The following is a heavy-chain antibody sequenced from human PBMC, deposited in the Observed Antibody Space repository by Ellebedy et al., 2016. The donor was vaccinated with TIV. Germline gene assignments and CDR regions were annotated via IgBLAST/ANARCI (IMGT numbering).Heavy chain of an antibody. J-gene: IGHJ4*02. CDR3: ARQLEMATIQFFDY. Sequence: GESLKISCAVSGFTITSYGMHWVRQAPGKGLEWVAVIWYDGSNKYYADSVKGRFTISRDNSKNTLYLQMNSLRAEDTAVYYCARQLEMATIQFFDYWGQGTLVAVSS. CDR2: IWYDGSNK. D-gene: IGHD5-24*01. CDR1: GFTITSYG. V-gene: IGHV3-33*08.